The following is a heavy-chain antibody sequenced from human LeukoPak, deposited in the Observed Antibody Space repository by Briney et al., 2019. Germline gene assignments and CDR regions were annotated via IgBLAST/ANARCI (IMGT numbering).Heavy chain of an antibody. Sequence: ASVKVSCKASGYTFTGYYMHWVRQAPGQGLEWMGWINPNSGGTNYAQKFQGRVTMTRDTSISTAYMELSRLRSDDTAVYYCARGGPHIVDGGPSSNYYYYYMDVWGKGTTVTVSS. D-gene: IGHD2-21*01. CDR1: GYTFTGYY. CDR3: ARGGPHIVDGGPSSNYYYYYMDV. V-gene: IGHV1-2*02. CDR2: INPNSGGT. J-gene: IGHJ6*03.